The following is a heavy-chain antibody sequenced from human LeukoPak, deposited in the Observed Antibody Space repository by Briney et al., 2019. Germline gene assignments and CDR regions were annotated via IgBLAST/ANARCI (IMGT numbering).Heavy chain of an antibody. D-gene: IGHD4-17*01. CDR2: IYSSGST. V-gene: IGHV4-59*01. CDR3: ARLRNYCDY. Sequence: SETLSLTCTVSGDSISGYYWTWMRQPPGKGLGWIGYIYSSGSTEYNPSLESRLSISIDTSKNQFSLKLSSVTAADTAVYFCARLRNYCDYWGQGTLVTVSS. J-gene: IGHJ4*02. CDR1: GDSISGYY.